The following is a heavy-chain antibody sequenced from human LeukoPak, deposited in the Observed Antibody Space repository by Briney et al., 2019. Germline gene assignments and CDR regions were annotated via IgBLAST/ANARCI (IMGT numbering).Heavy chain of an antibody. J-gene: IGHJ4*02. V-gene: IGHV4-34*01. CDR1: GGSFSGYY. CDR2: INHSGST. CDR3: ARLHDSSGWGPDY. D-gene: IGHD6-19*01. Sequence: PSETLSLTCAVYGGSFSGYYWSWIRQPPGKGLEWIGEINHSGSTNYNPSLKSRVTISVDTSKNQFSLKLSSVTAADTAVYYCARLHDSSGWGPDYWGQGTLVTVSS.